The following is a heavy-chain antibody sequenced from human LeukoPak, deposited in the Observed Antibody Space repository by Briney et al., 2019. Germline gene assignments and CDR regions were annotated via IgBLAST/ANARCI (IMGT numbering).Heavy chain of an antibody. V-gene: IGHV4-38-2*02. Sequence: SETLSLTCAVSGYSISSGYYWGWIRQPPGKGLEWIGSIYHSGSTYYNPSLKSRVTISVDTSKNQFSLKLSSVAAAGTAVYYCARDRETRGFDYWGQGTLVTVSS. CDR1: GYSISSGYY. CDR3: ARDRETRGFDY. D-gene: IGHD5-24*01. CDR2: IYHSGST. J-gene: IGHJ4*02.